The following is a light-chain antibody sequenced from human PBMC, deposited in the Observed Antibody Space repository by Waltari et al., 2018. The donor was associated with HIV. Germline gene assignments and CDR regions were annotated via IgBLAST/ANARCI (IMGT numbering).Light chain of an antibody. CDR2: EVS. J-gene: IGLJ2*01. V-gene: IGLV2-14*01. Sequence: QSALTQPASVSGSPGQSITSSCTGTSSDVGGYNYVAWYQQHPGKAPKLMFYEVSNRPSGVYHRFSGSTSGNTASLTISGLQAEDEADYYCSSYTNTSTLVFGGGTKVTVL. CDR3: SSYTNTSTLV. CDR1: SSDVGGYNY.